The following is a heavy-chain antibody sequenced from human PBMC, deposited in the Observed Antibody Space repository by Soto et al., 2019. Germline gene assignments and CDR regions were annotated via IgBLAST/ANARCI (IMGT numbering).Heavy chain of an antibody. CDR2: IYYSGST. V-gene: IGHV4-59*01. CDR3: ARVISSMIDTATPYWYFAL. CDR1: GGSISGYY. D-gene: IGHD2-21*02. J-gene: IGHJ2*01. Sequence: PSETLSLTCTVSGGSISGYYWIWIRQPPGKGLEWIGYIYYSGSTNYNPSLKSRVTISVDTSKNQFSLNLSSVTAADTAVYYCARVISSMIDTATPYWYFALWGRGILVTVSS.